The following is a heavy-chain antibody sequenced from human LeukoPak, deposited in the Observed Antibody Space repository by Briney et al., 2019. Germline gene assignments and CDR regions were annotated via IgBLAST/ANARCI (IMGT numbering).Heavy chain of an antibody. V-gene: IGHV3-23*01. Sequence: GGSLRLSCAVSGITLSNYGMSWVRQAPGKGLEWVAGISDSGGRTNYADSMRGRFTISRDNPKNTLYLQMNSLRAEDTAVYFCAKRGVVIRVILVGFHKEAYYFDSWGQGALVTVSS. CDR1: GITLSNYG. D-gene: IGHD3-22*01. CDR3: AKRGVVIRVILVGFHKEAYYFDS. CDR2: ISDSGGRT. J-gene: IGHJ4*02.